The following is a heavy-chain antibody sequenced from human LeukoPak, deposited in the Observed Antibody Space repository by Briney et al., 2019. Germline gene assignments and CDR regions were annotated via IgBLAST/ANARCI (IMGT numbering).Heavy chain of an antibody. Sequence: PSETLSLTCTVSGGSISSGSYYWSWIRQPAGKGLEWIGRIYTSGSTNYNPSLKSRVTISVDTSKNQFSLKLSSVTAADTAVFYCAGGGYSYGYSADYWGQGTLVTVSS. CDR1: GGSISSGSYY. V-gene: IGHV4-61*02. CDR3: AGGGYSYGYSADY. CDR2: IYTSGST. D-gene: IGHD5-18*01. J-gene: IGHJ4*02.